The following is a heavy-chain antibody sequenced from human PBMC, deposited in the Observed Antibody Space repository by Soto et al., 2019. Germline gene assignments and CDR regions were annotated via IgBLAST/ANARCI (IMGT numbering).Heavy chain of an antibody. Sequence: SETLSLTCTVSGGSITTGGYYWSWIRQLPGKGLEWIGHRYYSESTYYNPSLKSRVSISLDTSKNQFSLKLSFVTAADTAMSYCARTKCSGGSCYSWSLDYWGQGTPVTVSS. CDR1: GGSITTGGYY. D-gene: IGHD2-15*01. CDR3: ARTKCSGGSCYSWSLDY. V-gene: IGHV4-31*03. CDR2: RYYSEST. J-gene: IGHJ4*02.